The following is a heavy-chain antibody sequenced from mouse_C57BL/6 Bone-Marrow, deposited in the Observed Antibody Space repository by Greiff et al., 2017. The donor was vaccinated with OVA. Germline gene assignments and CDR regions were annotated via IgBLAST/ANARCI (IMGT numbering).Heavy chain of an antibody. CDR2: IRNKANGYTT. J-gene: IGHJ3*01. V-gene: IGHV7-3*01. CDR1: GFTFTAYY. CDR3: ARGLFAY. Sequence: EVKVVESGGGLVQPGGSLSLSCAASGFTFTAYYMSWVRQPPGKALEWLGFIRNKANGYTTEYSASVKGRFTISRDNSQSILYLQMNALRAEDSATYYCARGLFAYWGQGTLVTVSA.